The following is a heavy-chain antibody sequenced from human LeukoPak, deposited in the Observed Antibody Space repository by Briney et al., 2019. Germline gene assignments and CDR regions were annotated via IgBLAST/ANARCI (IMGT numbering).Heavy chain of an antibody. Sequence: PGGSLRLSCAASGFTFSSYGMHWVRQAPGKGLEWVAGILYDESNKYYADSVKGRFTISRDNSKNTLYLQMNTLRPEDTAVYYCAKGRNDPSGYYFDYWGQGTLVTVSS. V-gene: IGHV3-30*18. CDR3: AKGRNDPSGYYFDY. J-gene: IGHJ4*02. D-gene: IGHD1-1*01. CDR2: ILYDESNK. CDR1: GFTFSSYG.